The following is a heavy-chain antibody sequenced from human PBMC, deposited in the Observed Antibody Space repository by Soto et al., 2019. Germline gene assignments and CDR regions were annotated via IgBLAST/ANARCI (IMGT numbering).Heavy chain of an antibody. Sequence: SVKVSCKASGYTFSSYAMHWVRQAPGQRLEWMGWINAGYGNTKSSQKFQDRVTISRDTSASTAYMELTSLRSEDTAVYYCARDTGDGTFDFWGQGTLVTVSS. V-gene: IGHV1-3*01. CDR3: ARDTGDGTFDF. CDR1: GYTFSSYA. CDR2: INAGYGNT. D-gene: IGHD7-27*01. J-gene: IGHJ4*02.